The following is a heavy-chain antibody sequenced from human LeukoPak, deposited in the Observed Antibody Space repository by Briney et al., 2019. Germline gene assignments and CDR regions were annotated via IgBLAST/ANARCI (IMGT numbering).Heavy chain of an antibody. J-gene: IGHJ2*01. CDR2: IYYSRST. D-gene: IGHD3-22*01. CDR1: GGSISSYY. V-gene: IGHV4-59*01. Sequence: SETLSLTCTVSGGSISSYYWSWIRQPPGKGLEWIGYIYYSRSTNYNPSLKSRVTISVDTSKNQFSLKLSSVTAADTAVYYCARGMYDSSGYYYWYLDLWGRGTLVTVSS. CDR3: ARGMYDSSGYYYWYLDL.